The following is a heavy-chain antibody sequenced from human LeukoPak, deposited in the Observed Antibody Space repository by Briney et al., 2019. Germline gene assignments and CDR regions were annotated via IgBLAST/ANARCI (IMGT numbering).Heavy chain of an antibody. CDR2: ISYDGSNK. CDR1: GFTFSSYA. V-gene: IGHV3-30-3*02. J-gene: IGHJ4*02. CDR3: AKSTGTLADY. D-gene: IGHD1-7*01. Sequence: GGSLRLSCAASGFTFSSYAMHWVRQAPGKGLEWVAVISYDGSNKYYADSVKGRFTISRDNSKNTLYLQMNSLRAEDTAVYYCAKSTGTLADYWGQGTLVTVSS.